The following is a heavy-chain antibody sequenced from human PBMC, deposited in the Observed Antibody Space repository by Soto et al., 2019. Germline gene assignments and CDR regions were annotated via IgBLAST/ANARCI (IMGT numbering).Heavy chain of an antibody. CDR3: ANLEGITMIRGY. D-gene: IGHD3-10*01. J-gene: IGHJ4*02. V-gene: IGHV3-23*01. CDR2: ISGSDGRT. Sequence: EVQLLESGGGLVQPGGSLRLSCEASGFTFSSYAMSWVRQAPGQGLEWVSAISGSDGRTYYADTVKGRFTISQDNSKNTLYLQMNRLSAEDTAVYYCANLEGITMIRGYWGQGTLVTVSS. CDR1: GFTFSSYA.